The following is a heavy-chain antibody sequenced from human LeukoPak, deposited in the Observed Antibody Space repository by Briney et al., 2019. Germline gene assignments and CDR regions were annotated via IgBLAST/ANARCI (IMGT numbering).Heavy chain of an antibody. CDR1: GFTFDDYG. D-gene: IGHD3-22*01. J-gene: IGHJ1*01. CDR2: INWSGGST. CDR3: ARVSYYYDSSGYYYSAEYFQH. Sequence: GGSLRLSCAASGFTFDDYGMSWVRQAPGKGLEWVSGINWSGGSTGYADSVKGRFTISRDNAKNSLYLQMNSLRAEDTALYYCARVSYYYDSSGYYYSAEYFQHWGQGTLVTVSS. V-gene: IGHV3-20*04.